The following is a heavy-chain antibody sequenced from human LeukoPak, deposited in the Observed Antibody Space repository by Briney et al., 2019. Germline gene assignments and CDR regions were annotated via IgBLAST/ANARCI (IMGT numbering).Heavy chain of an antibody. J-gene: IGHJ4*02. CDR1: GGSISSGGYY. D-gene: IGHD3-16*01. CDR2: IYHSGST. V-gene: IGHV4-30-2*01. CDR3: ARWGASFDY. Sequence: PSETLSLTCTVSGGSISSGGYYWSWIRQPPGKGLEWIGYIYHSGSTYYNPSLKSRVTISVDRSKNQFSLKLSSVTAADTAVYYCARWGASFDYWGQGTLVTVSS.